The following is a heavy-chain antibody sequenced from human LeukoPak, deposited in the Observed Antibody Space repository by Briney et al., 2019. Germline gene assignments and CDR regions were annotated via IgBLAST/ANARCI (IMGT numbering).Heavy chain of an antibody. J-gene: IGHJ6*03. CDR1: GYTFTSYY. Sequence: ASVKVSCKASGYTFTSYYMHWVRQATGQGLEWMGWMNPNSGNTGYAQKFQGRVTMTRNTSISTAYMELSSLRSEDTAVYYCARGRGTTMVRGVIITNYYYYYMDVWGKGTTVTISS. V-gene: IGHV1-8*02. CDR2: MNPNSGNT. CDR3: ARGRGTTMVRGVIITNYYYYYMDV. D-gene: IGHD3-10*01.